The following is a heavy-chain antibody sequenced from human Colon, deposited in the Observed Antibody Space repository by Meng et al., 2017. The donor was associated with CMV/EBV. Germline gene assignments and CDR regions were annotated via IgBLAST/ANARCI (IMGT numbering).Heavy chain of an antibody. J-gene: IGHJ2*01. Sequence: VEGVEAGGGLVQPGGPLRLACAASGFAVSGDYMTWVRQAPGKGLEWVSLIHLNGGTTYTDSVKGRFTISRDSSENAVYLQMNSLTGEDTAVYFCARGGKGFWFFGLWGRGTLVTVSS. V-gene: IGHV3-66*01. CDR2: IHLNGGT. CDR3: ARGGKGFWFFGL. D-gene: IGHD4-23*01. CDR1: GFAVSGDY.